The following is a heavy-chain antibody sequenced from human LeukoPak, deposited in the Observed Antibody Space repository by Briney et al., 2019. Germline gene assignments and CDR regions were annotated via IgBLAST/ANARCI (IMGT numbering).Heavy chain of an antibody. CDR2: ISYDGSNK. Sequence: GGSLRLSCAASGSTFSSYAMHWVRQAPGKGLEWVAVISYDGSNKYYADSVKGRFTISRDNSKNTLYLQMNSLRAEDTAVYYCARELGGYYNGDYYGMDVWGQGTTVTVSS. CDR3: ARELGGYYNGDYYGMDV. D-gene: IGHD3-3*01. CDR1: GSTFSSYA. V-gene: IGHV3-30-3*01. J-gene: IGHJ6*02.